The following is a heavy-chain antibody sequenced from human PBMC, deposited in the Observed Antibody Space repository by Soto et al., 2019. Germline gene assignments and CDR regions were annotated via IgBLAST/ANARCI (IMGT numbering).Heavy chain of an antibody. J-gene: IGHJ4*02. CDR2: IYPRDSET. Sequence: PGESLKISCXVSGDSFPSFWIGWVRQMPGEGLEWLGSIYPRDSETRYSPSFQGQVTISADNSITTAYLQWSRLKASDTATYYCVRQHPLDSNGWYSWGQGTLVTVSS. V-gene: IGHV5-51*01. CDR3: VRQHPLDSNGWYS. D-gene: IGHD6-19*01. CDR1: GDSFPSFW.